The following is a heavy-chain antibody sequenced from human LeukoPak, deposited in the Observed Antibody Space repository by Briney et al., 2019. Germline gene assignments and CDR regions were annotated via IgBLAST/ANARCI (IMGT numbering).Heavy chain of an antibody. CDR1: GYSFTSYW. V-gene: IGHV5-51*01. CDR2: IYPGDSDT. J-gene: IGHJ5*02. CDR3: ARRSVDSSGTNWFDP. Sequence: GESLKISCKGSGYSFTSYWIGWVRQMPGKGLEWMGIIYPGDSDTRYSPSFQDQVTISADKSISTAYLQWSSLKASDTAVYYCARRSVDSSGTNWFDPWGQGTLVTVSS. D-gene: IGHD3-22*01.